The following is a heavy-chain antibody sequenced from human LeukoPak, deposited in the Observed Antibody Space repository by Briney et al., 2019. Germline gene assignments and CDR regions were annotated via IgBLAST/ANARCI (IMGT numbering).Heavy chain of an antibody. CDR2: INPNSGGT. Sequence: ASVKVSCKASGYTFTGYYMHWVRQAPGQGLEWMGWINPNSGGTNYAQKFQGRVTMTTDTSTSTAYMELRSLRSDDTAVYYCARIVGYCSGGSCYRDYFDYWGQGTLVTVSS. J-gene: IGHJ4*02. D-gene: IGHD2-15*01. CDR3: ARIVGYCSGGSCYRDYFDY. V-gene: IGHV1-2*02. CDR1: GYTFTGYY.